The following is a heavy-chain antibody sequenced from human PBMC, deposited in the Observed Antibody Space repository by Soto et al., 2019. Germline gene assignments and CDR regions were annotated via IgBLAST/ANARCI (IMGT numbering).Heavy chain of an antibody. CDR2: INHSRST. Sequence: PSETLSLTCAVYGGSFSGYYWNWIRQPPGKGLEWIGEINHSRSTNFNPSLKSRVTISVDTSKNQFSLKLNSVTAADTAVYYCARRESGSGYDGNWFDPWGQGTLVTVSS. CDR3: ARRESGSGYDGNWFDP. D-gene: IGHD5-12*01. V-gene: IGHV4-34*01. J-gene: IGHJ5*02. CDR1: GGSFSGYY.